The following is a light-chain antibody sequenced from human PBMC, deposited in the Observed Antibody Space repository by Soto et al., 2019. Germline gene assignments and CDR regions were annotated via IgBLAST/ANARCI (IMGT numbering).Light chain of an antibody. CDR2: ASS. CDR3: KMRYSTPTLT. V-gene: IGKV1-39*01. J-gene: IGKJ4*01. CDR1: QSIISD. Sequence: DIQMTQYPSSLSASVGDRVTITCRASQSIISDLNCSQQKPEKAPKRLIYASSSLQSGVPSRFSGSVSGTAFTLTISSLQPKDFAPYYCKMRYSTPTLTFGGGTKVEIK.